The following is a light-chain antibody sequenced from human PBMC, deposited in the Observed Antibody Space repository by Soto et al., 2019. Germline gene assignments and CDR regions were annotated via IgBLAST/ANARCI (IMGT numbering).Light chain of an antibody. CDR3: QKYKSPPYT. CDR1: QSISTL. V-gene: IGKV1-5*01. J-gene: IGKJ2*01. CDR2: DAS. Sequence: DIQMTQSPSTLSASVGDRVTITCRASQSISTLLAWYQQKPGKAPKLLIYDASSLENGGPARFSGSGSGTEFTRAISSLQSYDFATYYWQKYKSPPYTFGQGTRLEIK.